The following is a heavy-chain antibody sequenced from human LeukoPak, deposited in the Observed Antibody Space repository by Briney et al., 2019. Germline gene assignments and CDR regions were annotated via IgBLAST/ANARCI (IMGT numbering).Heavy chain of an antibody. CDR3: AKDPHYDSSGYSFDP. V-gene: IGHV3-23*01. Sequence: GESLRLSCAASGFTFSNYAMSWVRQAPGKGLEWVSGIRGSGGSTDYADSVKGRFTISRDNFKNTLYLQMNSLRAEDTAVYYCAKDPHYDSSGYSFDPWGQGTLVTVSS. J-gene: IGHJ5*02. CDR1: GFTFSNYA. CDR2: IRGSGGST. D-gene: IGHD3-22*01.